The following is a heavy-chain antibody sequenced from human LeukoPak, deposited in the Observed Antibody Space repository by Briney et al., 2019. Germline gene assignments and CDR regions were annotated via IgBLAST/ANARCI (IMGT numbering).Heavy chain of an antibody. J-gene: IGHJ4*02. CDR2: IGTAGDT. Sequence: GSPRLSFAASWFHLRSHHNDLVRPPTRKRLEWVSAIGTAGDTYYPGSVKGRFTISRENAKNSLYLQMNSLRAGDTAVYYCARSNSDYGSGSYYFDYWGQGTLVTVSS. V-gene: IGHV3-13*01. CDR1: WFHLRSHH. CDR3: ARSNSDYGSGSYYFDY. D-gene: IGHD3-10*01.